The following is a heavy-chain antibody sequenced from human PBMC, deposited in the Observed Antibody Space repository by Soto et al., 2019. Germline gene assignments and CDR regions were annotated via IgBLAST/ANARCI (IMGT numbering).Heavy chain of an antibody. CDR1: GGSISIGGYY. Sequence: SETLSLTCTVSGGSISIGGYYWSWIRHHPGKGLEWIGYIYYSGSTYYNPSLKSRVTISVDTSKNQFSLKLSSVTAADTAVYYCARRSYDILTGYYKNWFDPWGQGTLVTVSS. D-gene: IGHD3-9*01. CDR2: IYYSGST. J-gene: IGHJ5*02. V-gene: IGHV4-31*03. CDR3: ARRSYDILTGYYKNWFDP.